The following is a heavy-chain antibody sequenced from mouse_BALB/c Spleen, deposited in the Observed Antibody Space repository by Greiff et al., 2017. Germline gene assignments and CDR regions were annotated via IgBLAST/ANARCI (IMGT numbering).Heavy chain of an antibody. CDR1: GYTFTSYW. V-gene: IGHV1-7*01. D-gene: IGHD2-14*01. J-gene: IGHJ3*01. CDR3: ARAMRYSFAY. Sequence: VQLQESGAELAKPGASVKMSCKASGYTFTSYWMHWVKQRPGQGLEWIGYINPSTGYTEYNQKFKDKATLTADKSSSTAYMQLSSLTSEDSAVYYCARAMRYSFAYWGQGTLVTVSA. CDR2: INPSTGYT.